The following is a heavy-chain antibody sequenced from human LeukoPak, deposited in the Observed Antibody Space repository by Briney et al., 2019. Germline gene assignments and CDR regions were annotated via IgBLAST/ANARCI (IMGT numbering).Heavy chain of an antibody. D-gene: IGHD6-6*01. CDR2: IYYSGST. CDR1: GGSISSSSYY. J-gene: IGHJ4*02. CDR3: ARGRIRIAARALFDY. Sequence: SETLSLTCTVSGGSISSSSYYWGWIRQPPGKGLEWIGRIYYSGSTYYNPSLKSRVTISVDTSKNQFSLKLSSVTAADTAVYYCARGRIRIAARALFDYWGQGTLVTVSS. V-gene: IGHV4-39*01.